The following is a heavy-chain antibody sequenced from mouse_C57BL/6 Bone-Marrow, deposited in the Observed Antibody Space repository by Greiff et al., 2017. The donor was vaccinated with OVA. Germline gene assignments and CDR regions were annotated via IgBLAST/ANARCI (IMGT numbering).Heavy chain of an antibody. Sequence: EVQGVESVAELVRPGASVKLSCTASGFNIKNTYMHWVKQRPEQGLEWIGRIDPANDNTKYAPKFQGKATMTADTSSNTAYLQLSSLSSEDTAIFCCARWNFSSIFSAMAHWGQGTSVTVSS. D-gene: IGHD2-10*02. V-gene: IGHV14-3*01. CDR3: ARWNFSSIFSAMAH. J-gene: IGHJ4*01. CDR2: IDPANDNT. CDR1: GFNIKNTY.